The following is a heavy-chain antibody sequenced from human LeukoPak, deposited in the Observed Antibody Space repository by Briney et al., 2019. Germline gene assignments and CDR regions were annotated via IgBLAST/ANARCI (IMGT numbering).Heavy chain of an antibody. CDR2: ISSSSSYI. CDR1: GFTFSSYS. J-gene: IGHJ4*02. V-gene: IGHV3-21*01. D-gene: IGHD6-13*01. CDR3: ARDKGGIAAAGRDY. Sequence: TARGSLRLSCAASGFTFSSYSMNWVRQAPGKGLEWVSSISSSSSYIYYADSVKGRFTISRDNAKNSLYLQMNSLRAEDTAVYYCARDKGGIAAAGRDYWGQGTPVTVSS.